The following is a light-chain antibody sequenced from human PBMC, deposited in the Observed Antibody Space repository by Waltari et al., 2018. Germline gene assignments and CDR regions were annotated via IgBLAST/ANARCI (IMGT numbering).Light chain of an antibody. Sequence: FALTPPASVSGSLGRSITISRPGPSGDVGVSTHVPCYQHHPGKAPNLMIYDVSTRPSGVSNRFSGSNSGNTASLTISGLQAEDEADYYCSSYISSSTLELFGGGTSLTVL. CDR1: SGDVGVSTH. CDR3: SSYISSSTLEL. J-gene: IGLJ2*01. CDR2: DVS. V-gene: IGLV2-14*03.